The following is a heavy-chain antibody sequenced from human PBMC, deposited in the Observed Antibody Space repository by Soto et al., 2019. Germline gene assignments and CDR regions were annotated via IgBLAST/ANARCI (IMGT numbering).Heavy chain of an antibody. CDR1: RFTFRNFA. CDR2: ILGNGDST. V-gene: IGHV3-23*01. D-gene: IGHD2-21*02. Sequence: EEQILESGGDLVQPGWSLRLSCKSSRFTFRNFAMSCLRQGHGQGLEGVSSILGNGDSTNYADSLKGRLSISRDNSKNTLDLLMNSLLAEDTAIYYWAKDNPVVATPSLFDSRCQGTLVIVS. CDR3: AKDNPVVATPSLFDS. J-gene: IGHJ5*01.